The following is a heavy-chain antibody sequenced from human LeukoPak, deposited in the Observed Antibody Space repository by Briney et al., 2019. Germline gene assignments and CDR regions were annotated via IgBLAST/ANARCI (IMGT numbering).Heavy chain of an antibody. CDR2: IYHSGST. D-gene: IGHD6-19*01. J-gene: IGHJ6*03. CDR3: ARRSSGWSSYYYYYMDV. V-gene: IGHV4-38-2*02. Sequence: SETLSLTCIVSGYSISSVYYWGWIRQPPGKGLEWIGSIYHSGSTNYNPSLKSRVTISVDTSKNQFSLKLSSVTAADTAVYYCARRSSGWSSYYYYYMDVWGKGTTVTISS. CDR1: GYSISSVYY.